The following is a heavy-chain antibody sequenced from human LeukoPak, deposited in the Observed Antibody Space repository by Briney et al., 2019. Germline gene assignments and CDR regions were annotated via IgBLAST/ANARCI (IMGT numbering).Heavy chain of an antibody. CDR1: GFTVSSNY. J-gene: IGHJ4*02. V-gene: IGHV3-53*01. D-gene: IGHD3-22*01. CDR2: IYSGGST. CDR3: AKPTYYYDSSASTHFDY. Sequence: GGSLRLSCAASGFTVSSNYMSWVRQAPGKGLEWVSVIYSGGSTYYADSVKGRFTISRDNSKNTLYLQMNSLRAEDTAVYYCAKPTYYYDSSASTHFDYWGQGTLVTVSS.